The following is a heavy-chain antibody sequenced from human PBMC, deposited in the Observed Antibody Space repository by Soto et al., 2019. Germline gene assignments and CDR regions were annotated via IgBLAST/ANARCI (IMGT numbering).Heavy chain of an antibody. CDR1: GYTFTGYY. CDR3: ARDPPKSYGSGKGDY. V-gene: IGHV1-18*04. J-gene: IGHJ4*02. CDR2: ISAYNGDT. Sequence: GASVKVSCKAFGYTFTGYYMHWVRQAPGQGLQWVGWISAYNGDTNYAQRFQGRVTLTTDTSTTTAYMELRSLTSDDTAVYYCARDPPKSYGSGKGDYWGQGAPVTVSS. D-gene: IGHD3-10*01.